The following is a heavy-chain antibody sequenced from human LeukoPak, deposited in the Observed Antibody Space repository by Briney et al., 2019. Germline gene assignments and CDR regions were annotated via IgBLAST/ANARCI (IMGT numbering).Heavy chain of an antibody. CDR3: ARVKTHDSSGYYRGYFDY. J-gene: IGHJ4*02. D-gene: IGHD3-22*01. CDR1: GGSISSYY. Sequence: SETLSLTCTVSGGSISSYYWSWIRQPPGKGLEWIGYIYYSGSTNYNPSLKSRVTISVDTSKNQFSLKLSSVTAADTAVYYCARVKTHDSSGYYRGYFDYWGQGTLVTVSS. CDR2: IYYSGST. V-gene: IGHV4-59*01.